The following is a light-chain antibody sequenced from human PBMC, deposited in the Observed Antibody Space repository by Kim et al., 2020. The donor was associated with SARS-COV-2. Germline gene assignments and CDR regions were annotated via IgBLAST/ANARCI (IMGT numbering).Light chain of an antibody. CDR1: KLGDKY. V-gene: IGLV3-1*01. J-gene: IGLJ3*02. CDR3: QAWDSSTGV. CDR2: QDT. Sequence: SYELTQPPSVSVSPGQTASITCSGDKLGDKYACWYQQKPGQSPVLVIYQDTKRPSGIPERFPGSNSGNTATLTISGTQAMDEADYYCQAWDSSTGVFGGGTKVTVL.